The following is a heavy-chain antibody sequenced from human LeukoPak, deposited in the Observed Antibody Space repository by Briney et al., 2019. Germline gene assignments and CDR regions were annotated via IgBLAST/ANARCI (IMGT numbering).Heavy chain of an antibody. CDR2: ISTSTGDT. V-gene: IGHV1-18*01. J-gene: IGHJ5*02. CDR3: ARGIGGVDIVATSP. Sequence: ASVKVSCKTSGYSFILYGVSWVRQAPGQGPEWMGWISTSTGDTKYTQKFQGRVTMTTDTSTSTAYMELRSLRSDDTAVYYCARGIGGVDIVATSPWGQGTLVTVSS. D-gene: IGHD5-12*01. CDR1: GYSFILYG.